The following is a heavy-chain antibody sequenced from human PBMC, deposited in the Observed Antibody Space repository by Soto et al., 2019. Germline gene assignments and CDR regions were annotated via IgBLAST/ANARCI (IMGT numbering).Heavy chain of an antibody. Sequence: QVHLEQWGAGLLNPSETLSLTCAVYGGSLSGYYWSWVRQSPGKGLEWMGEINHSGTTNYNPSPKPRVTISADTSKHQFSLRLSSVTAADSAVYYCASYHYLDLWTGSRHYMDVWGRGTTVTVSS. CDR1: GGSLSGYY. CDR2: INHSGTT. CDR3: ASYHYLDLWTGSRHYMDV. V-gene: IGHV4-34*01. D-gene: IGHD3-9*01. J-gene: IGHJ6*03.